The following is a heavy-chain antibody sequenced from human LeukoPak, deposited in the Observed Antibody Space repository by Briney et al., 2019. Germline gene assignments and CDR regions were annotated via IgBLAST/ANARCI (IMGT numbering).Heavy chain of an antibody. Sequence: ASAMVSCKASGYICTSDGICWVRQATGQGLEWMGGNSVYNGKTNYAQKLHGRVTMTTDTSTSTAYMELRSLRSDDTAVYYCVRDKAGCCYDYWGQGTLVTVSS. V-gene: IGHV1-18*01. CDR1: GYICTSDG. CDR2: NSVYNGKT. D-gene: IGHD2-15*01. J-gene: IGHJ4*02. CDR3: VRDKAGCCYDY.